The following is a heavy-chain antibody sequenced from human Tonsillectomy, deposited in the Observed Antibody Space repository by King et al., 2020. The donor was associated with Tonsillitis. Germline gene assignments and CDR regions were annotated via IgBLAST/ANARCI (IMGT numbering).Heavy chain of an antibody. CDR1: GYTFTSFG. J-gene: IGHJ4*02. D-gene: IGHD2-21*02. CDR3: ARASLAARPVWVTAIPTFDY. V-gene: IGHV1-18*01. CDR2: ISAYNGNT. Sequence: QLVQSGAEVKKPGASVKVSCRASGYTFTSFGTCWVRQAPGQGLEWMGWISAYNGNTNYAQNLQGRVTMTTDTSTSTAHMDLRSLRSDDTAVYYCARASLAARPVWVTAIPTFDYWGQGTLVTVSS.